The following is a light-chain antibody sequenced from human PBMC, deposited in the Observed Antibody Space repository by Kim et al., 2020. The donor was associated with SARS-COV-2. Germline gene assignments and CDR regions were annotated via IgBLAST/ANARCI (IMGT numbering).Light chain of an antibody. CDR2: DVS. J-gene: IGLJ1*01. CDR1: SSDVGAYNS. Sequence: QSALTQPASVSGSPGQSITISCTGTSSDVGAYNSVSWYQQHPGKVPKVIIFDVSKRPSGVSNRFSGSKSGNTASLTISGLQAEDEADYYCSSYTGHVTSVFGPGTKVTVL. V-gene: IGLV2-14*03. CDR3: SSYTGHVTSV.